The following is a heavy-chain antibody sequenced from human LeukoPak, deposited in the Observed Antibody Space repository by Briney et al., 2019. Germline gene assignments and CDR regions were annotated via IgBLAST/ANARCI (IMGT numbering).Heavy chain of an antibody. CDR3: ARHRYFDRHFDY. Sequence: SETLSLTCTVSGGSISSSSYYWGWIRQPPGKGLEWIGSIYYSGNTYYNPSLKSRVTISVDTSKNQVSLKLSSVTAADTAVYYCARHRYFDRHFDYWGQGTLVTVSS. CDR1: GGSISSSSYY. V-gene: IGHV4-39*01. J-gene: IGHJ4*02. D-gene: IGHD3-9*01. CDR2: IYYSGNT.